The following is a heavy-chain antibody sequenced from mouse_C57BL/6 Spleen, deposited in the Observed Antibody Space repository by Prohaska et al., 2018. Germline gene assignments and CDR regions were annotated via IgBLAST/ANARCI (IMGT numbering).Heavy chain of an antibody. V-gene: IGHV14-1*01. J-gene: IGHJ1*03. CDR3: TYYYDGTEYFDV. CDR1: GFNIKDYY. CDR2: IDPEDGDT. D-gene: IGHD1-1*01. Sequence: EVQLQQSGAELVRPGASVKLSCTASGFNIKDYYMHWVKQRPEQGLDWIGRIDPEDGDTEYAPKFQGKATMTADTSSNTAYLQLSSLTSEDTAVYYCTYYYDGTEYFDVWGTGTTVTVSS.